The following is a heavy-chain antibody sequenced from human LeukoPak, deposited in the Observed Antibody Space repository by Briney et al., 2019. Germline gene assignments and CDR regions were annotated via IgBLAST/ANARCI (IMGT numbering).Heavy chain of an antibody. CDR3: ARDRSGSYYDAFDI. Sequence: ASVKVSCKASGYTFTSYDINWVRQATGQGLEWMGWMNPNSGNTGYAQKFQGRVTMTRNTSISTAYMELSSLRSEDTAVYYCARDRSGSYYDAFDIWGQGTMVTVSS. V-gene: IGHV1-8*01. J-gene: IGHJ3*02. CDR1: GYTFTSYD. D-gene: IGHD1-26*01. CDR2: MNPNSGNT.